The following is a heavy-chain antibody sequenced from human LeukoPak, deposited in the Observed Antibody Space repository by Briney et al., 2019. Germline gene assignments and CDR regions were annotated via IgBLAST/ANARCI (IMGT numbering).Heavy chain of an antibody. V-gene: IGHV4-31*03. CDR3: ARESFYDSSGYYLFDY. CDR2: IYYSGST. J-gene: IGHJ4*02. D-gene: IGHD3-22*01. Sequence: PSQTLSLTCTVSGGSISSGGYYWSWIRQHPGKGLEWIGYIYYSGSTNYNPSLKSRVTISVDTSKNQFSLKLSSVTAADTAVYYCARESFYDSSGYYLFDYWGQGTLVTVSS. CDR1: GGSISSGGYY.